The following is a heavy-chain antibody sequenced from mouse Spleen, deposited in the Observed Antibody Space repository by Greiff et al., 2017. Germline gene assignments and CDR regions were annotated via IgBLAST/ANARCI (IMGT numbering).Heavy chain of an antibody. CDR1: GYTFTSYW. V-gene: IGHV1-50*01. CDR3: ARGGGNYRGAMDY. CDR2: IDPSDSYT. J-gene: IGHJ4*01. D-gene: IGHD2-1*01. Sequence: QVQLKQPGAELVKPGASVKLSCKASGYTFTSYWMQWVKQRPGQGLEWIGEIDPSDSYTNYNQKFKGKATLTVDTSSSTAYMQLSSLTSEDSAVYYCARGGGNYRGAMDYWGQGTSVTVSS.